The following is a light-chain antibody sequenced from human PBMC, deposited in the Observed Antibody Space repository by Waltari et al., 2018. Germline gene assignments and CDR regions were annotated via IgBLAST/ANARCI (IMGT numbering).Light chain of an antibody. J-gene: IGKJ4*01. V-gene: IGKV3-11*01. CDR2: DSS. CDR1: QSVSTY. CDR3: QQRYKWPLT. Sequence: EIVLTHSPATLSLSPGERATLSCRASQSVSTYLAWYQQRPGQPPRLLIYDSSSRATGIPARFSGSGSETDFTLTISSLEPEDFAVYYCQQRYKWPLTFGGGSKVEI.